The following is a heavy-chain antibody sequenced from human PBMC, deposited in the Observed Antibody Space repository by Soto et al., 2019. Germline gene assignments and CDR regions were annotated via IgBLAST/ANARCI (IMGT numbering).Heavy chain of an antibody. CDR3: AILDMITFGGLSGQHDQLDV. Sequence: SETLSLTCTVSGGSISSGDYYWSWIRQPPGKGLEWIGYIYYSDNTYSNPSLKSRVAISGDTSRNQFSLRLSSVTAADTVVYYCAILDMITFGGLSGQHDQLDVRGQRTSVTVSS. CDR2: IYYSDNT. CDR1: GGSISSGDYY. V-gene: IGHV4-30-4*01. J-gene: IGHJ3*01. D-gene: IGHD3-16*01.